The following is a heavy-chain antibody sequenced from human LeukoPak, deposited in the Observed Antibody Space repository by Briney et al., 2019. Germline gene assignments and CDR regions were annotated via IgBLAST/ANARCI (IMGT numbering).Heavy chain of an antibody. Sequence: GGSLSLSCVTSGFSFSSLEMNWVRQAPGKGLEWVANIRQDGSEKYYVDSVKGRFTISRDNAKNSLYLQINSLGAEDTAVYYCARGGWTFDYWGQGTLVTVSS. CDR3: ARGGWTFDY. J-gene: IGHJ4*02. V-gene: IGHV3-7*01. CDR2: IRQDGSEK. D-gene: IGHD6-19*01. CDR1: GFSFSSLE.